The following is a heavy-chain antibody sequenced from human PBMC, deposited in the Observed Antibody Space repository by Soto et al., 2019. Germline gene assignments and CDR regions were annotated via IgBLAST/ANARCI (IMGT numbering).Heavy chain of an antibody. Sequence: QVQLVQSGAEVKNPGASVKISCKASGYTFTTYYMHWLRQARGQGLEWMGIITPSSGSTRYEQKFQDRVTMTRDSSTSTVYMELGRLRSGDTVVYYCARAVSTNTVPIDYWGQGTLVTVSS. D-gene: IGHD2-8*01. J-gene: IGHJ4*02. CDR1: GYTFTTYY. CDR2: ITPSSGST. V-gene: IGHV1-46*01. CDR3: ARAVSTNTVPIDY.